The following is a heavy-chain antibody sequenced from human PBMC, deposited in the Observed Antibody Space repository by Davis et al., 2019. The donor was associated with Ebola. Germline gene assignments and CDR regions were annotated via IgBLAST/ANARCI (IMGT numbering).Heavy chain of an antibody. CDR2: IIPVFRTA. J-gene: IGHJ4*02. CDR3: ATDIHSLVFLRVGKFDY. CDR1: GYTFTSYG. V-gene: IGHV1-69*13. D-gene: IGHD3-10*01. Sequence: SVKVSCKASGYTFTSYGISWVRQAPGQGLAWMGWIIPVFRTASYAQKFQGRVTITADESTRTAYMELNGLRSEDTAVYYCATDIHSLVFLRVGKFDYWGQGTLVIVSS.